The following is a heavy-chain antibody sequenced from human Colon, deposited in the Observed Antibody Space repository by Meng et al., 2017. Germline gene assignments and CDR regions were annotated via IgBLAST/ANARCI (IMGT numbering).Heavy chain of an antibody. CDR1: GGSNISGGYY. CDR3: ARAGLHSYYFDF. Sequence: QGQRQESGPGRVKPSQTLSLICSVSGGSNISGGYYWSWIRQHPQKGLEWIGYISNSGSAYYNPSLKSRVSISVDTSKNQFSLKMDTVTAADTALYYCARAGLHSYYFDFWGQGTLVTVSS. V-gene: IGHV4-31*02. D-gene: IGHD2-21*01. J-gene: IGHJ4*02. CDR2: ISNSGSA.